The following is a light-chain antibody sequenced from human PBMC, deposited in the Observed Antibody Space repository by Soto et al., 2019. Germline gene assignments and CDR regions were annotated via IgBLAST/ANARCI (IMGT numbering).Light chain of an antibody. Sequence: EIVLTQSPATLSLSPWERATLSCRASQSIRSHYLAWYQQKPGQAPRLLISGAHNRAPGIPDRFSGSESGTDFTLRISRLEPEDFAVYYCQQYGSSVTFGQGTKVDIK. J-gene: IGKJ1*01. CDR3: QQYGSSVT. CDR2: GAH. V-gene: IGKV3-20*01. CDR1: QSIRSHY.